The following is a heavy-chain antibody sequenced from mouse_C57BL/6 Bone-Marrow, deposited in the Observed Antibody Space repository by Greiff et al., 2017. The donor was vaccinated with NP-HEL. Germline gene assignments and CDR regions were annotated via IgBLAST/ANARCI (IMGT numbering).Heavy chain of an antibody. J-gene: IGHJ2*01. D-gene: IGHD4-1*01. CDR3: ANWDGGFDY. CDR1: GYAFSSSW. V-gene: IGHV1-82*01. CDR2: IYPGDGDT. Sequence: QVQLQQSGPELVKPGASVKISCKASGYAFSSSWMNWVKQRPGKGLEWIGRIYPGDGDTNYNGKFKGKAKLTADKSSSTAYMQLSSLTSEDSAVYFCANWDGGFDYWGQGTTLTVSS.